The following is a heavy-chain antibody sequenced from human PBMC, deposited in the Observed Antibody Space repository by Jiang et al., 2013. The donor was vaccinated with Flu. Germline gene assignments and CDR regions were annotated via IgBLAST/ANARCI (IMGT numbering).Heavy chain of an antibody. J-gene: IGHJ4*02. CDR2: IIPIFGTS. CDR3: ARGVGGYGGYVLY. Sequence: GAEVKKPGSSVKVSCKDSGGTLSSYAISWVRQAPGQGLEWMGGIIPIFGTSSYAQNLQGRITITADRSTNIAYMELTSLVSEDTAVYFCARGVGGYGGYVLYWGQGTLVTVSS. V-gene: IGHV1-69*06. CDR1: GGTLSSYA. D-gene: IGHD5-12*01.